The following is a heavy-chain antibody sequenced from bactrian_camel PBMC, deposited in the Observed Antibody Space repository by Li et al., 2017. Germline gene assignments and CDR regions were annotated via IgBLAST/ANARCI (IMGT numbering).Heavy chain of an antibody. V-gene: IGHV3S42*01. J-gene: IGHJ4*01. CDR1: GFAFDWYY. CDR2: ISSDAST. CDR3: AQGFSSRTP. Sequence: LVESGGDLVQPGGSLRLSCTASGFAFDWYYMNWVRQAPTKAREGVAAISSDASTRYAPSVKGRFTISRDNAKNTLYLQLNSLKIEDTAMYYCAQGFSSRTPGGQGTQVTVS. D-gene: IGHD4*01.